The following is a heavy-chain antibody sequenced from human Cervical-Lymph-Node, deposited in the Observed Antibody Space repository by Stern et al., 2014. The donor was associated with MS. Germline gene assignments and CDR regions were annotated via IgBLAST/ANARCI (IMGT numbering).Heavy chain of an antibody. D-gene: IGHD5-24*01. V-gene: IGHV3-74*03. Sequence: VQLVESGGGLVQPGGSLRLSCAASGLTFSSSWMDWVRQAPGKGLVWVSRIKGDGSTTTYADAVKGRFTISRDNTRDTLYLQMNSLRVEDTAVYYCARAGDGVDYWGQGTLVTVSS. CDR1: GLTFSSSW. J-gene: IGHJ4*02. CDR2: IKGDGSTT. CDR3: ARAGDGVDY.